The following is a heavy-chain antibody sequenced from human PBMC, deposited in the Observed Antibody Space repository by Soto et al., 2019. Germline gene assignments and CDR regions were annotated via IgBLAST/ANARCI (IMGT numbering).Heavy chain of an antibody. D-gene: IGHD6-13*01. J-gene: IGHJ6*03. V-gene: IGHV4-39*01. CDR1: GGSIGTNDHY. CDR2: IYYSGNT. CDR3: ARGGEQLDRPFITYYYYYYMDV. Sequence: SETLSLTCTVSGGSIGTNDHYWGWIRRPPGKGLEWIASIYYSGNTNYAPPLKSRVTISVDTSKNQFSLKLSSVTAADTAVYYCARGGEQLDRPFITYYYYYYMDVWGKGTTVTVSS.